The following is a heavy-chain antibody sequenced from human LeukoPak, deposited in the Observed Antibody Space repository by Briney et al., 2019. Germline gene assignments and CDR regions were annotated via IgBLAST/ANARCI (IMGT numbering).Heavy chain of an antibody. V-gene: IGHV1-18*01. D-gene: IGHD3-3*01. CDR2: ISAYNGNT. CDR1: GYTFRNYA. Sequence: ASVKVSCKASGYTFRNYAISWVRQAPGQGLEWMGWISAYNGNTNYAQKLQGRVTMTTDTSTSTAYMELSRLRSDDTAVYYCARAAYYDFWSGYEIWGQGTMVTVSS. J-gene: IGHJ3*02. CDR3: ARAAYYDFWSGYEI.